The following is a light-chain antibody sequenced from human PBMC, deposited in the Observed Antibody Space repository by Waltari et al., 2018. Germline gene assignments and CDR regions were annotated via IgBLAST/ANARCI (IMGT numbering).Light chain of an antibody. CDR3: CSYAGGRTWV. V-gene: IGLV2-23*01. CDR2: EGS. Sequence: QSALTQPASVSGSPGQSITTSCTGTSSDVGTYNLVSWYQQHPGKAPKLLIYEGSKRPSGVSARVSGSRSGNTASLTISGLQADDEGYYYCCSYAGGRTWVFGGGTKLTVL. CDR1: SSDVGTYNL. J-gene: IGLJ3*02.